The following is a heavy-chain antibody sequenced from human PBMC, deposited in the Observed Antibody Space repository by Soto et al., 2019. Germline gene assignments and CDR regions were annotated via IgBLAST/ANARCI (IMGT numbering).Heavy chain of an antibody. CDR2: IIPISSTT. D-gene: IGHD7-27*01. V-gene: IGHV1-69*01. CDR3: AKKLGIDPVGSYGLDV. J-gene: IGHJ6*02. Sequence: QVELVQSGAEVKKPGSSVKVSCKASGGNFITFAISWVRQAPGQGLEWMGEIIPISSTTKSAHKFQDRVTISPDGSSSTVHMELRSLKSEDPAIYFLAKKLGIDPVGSYGLDVWGQGTTVTVSS. CDR1: GGNFITFA.